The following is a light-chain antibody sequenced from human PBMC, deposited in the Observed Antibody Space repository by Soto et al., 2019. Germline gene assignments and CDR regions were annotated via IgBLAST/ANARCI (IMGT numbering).Light chain of an antibody. V-gene: IGKV3-11*01. CDR2: DAS. CDR3: QQRSNWPLT. Sequence: EIVLTQSPATLSLSPGERATLSCRASQSVSSYLAWYQHKPGQTPRLLIYDASNRATGIPARFSGSASGTDFTLTISSLEPEDFAVYYCQQRSNWPLTFGQGTRLEIK. CDR1: QSVSSY. J-gene: IGKJ5*01.